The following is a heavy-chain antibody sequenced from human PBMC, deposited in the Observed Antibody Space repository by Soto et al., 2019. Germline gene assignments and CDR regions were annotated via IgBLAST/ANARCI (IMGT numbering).Heavy chain of an antibody. D-gene: IGHD2-15*01. Sequence: ASVKVSCKASVYPFIIYGIICVRQAPRQGLEWMAWISAYNGDTTYAQNFQGRLTVTRDTPTSTAYMELGSLRSDDTAVYYCERGTIVVAPYYYMDVWGKGTTVTVSS. CDR1: VYPFIIYG. J-gene: IGHJ6*03. CDR3: ERGTIVVAPYYYMDV. V-gene: IGHV1-18*01. CDR2: ISAYNGDT.